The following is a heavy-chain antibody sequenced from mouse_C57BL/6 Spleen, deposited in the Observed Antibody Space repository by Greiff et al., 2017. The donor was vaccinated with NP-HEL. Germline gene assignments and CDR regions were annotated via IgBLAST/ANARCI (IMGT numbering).Heavy chain of an antibody. D-gene: IGHD1-1*01. CDR2: ISSGSSTI. V-gene: IGHV5-17*01. J-gene: IGHJ2*01. CDR1: GFTFSDYG. CDR3: ALTTVVALDY. Sequence: VKLVESGGGLVKPGGSLKLSCAASGFTFSDYGMHWVRQAPEKGLEWVAYISSGSSTIYYADTVKGRVTISRDNAKNTLFLQMTSLRSEDTAMYYCALTTVVALDYWGQGTTLTVSS.